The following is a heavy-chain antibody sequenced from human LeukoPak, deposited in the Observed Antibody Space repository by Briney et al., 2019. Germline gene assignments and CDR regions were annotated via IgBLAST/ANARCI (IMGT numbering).Heavy chain of an antibody. Sequence: PGGSLRLSCAASGFTFSDYYMSWIRQAPGKGLEWVSYISSRGTTIRYCDSVRGRFTISRDNAKNSLYLQMNSLRAEDTAVYYCVRKSYSSSWYPDFWGQGTLVTVSS. V-gene: IGHV3-11*01. J-gene: IGHJ4*02. D-gene: IGHD6-13*01. CDR3: VRKSYSSSWYPDF. CDR2: ISSRGTTI. CDR1: GFTFSDYY.